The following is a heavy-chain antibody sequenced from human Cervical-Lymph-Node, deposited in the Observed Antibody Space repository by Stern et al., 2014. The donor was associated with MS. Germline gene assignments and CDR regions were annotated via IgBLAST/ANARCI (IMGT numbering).Heavy chain of an antibody. D-gene: IGHD6-19*01. V-gene: IGHV3-11*06. CDR3: ARGYSSGWYAGSDY. Sequence: VQLVESGGGLVKPGGSLRLSCAASGFSFSDYYMSWIRQAPGKGLEWVTYISGSTSYTKYADSVKGRFTISRDNTKNSLYLQMNSLSAEDKAVYYCARGYSSGWYAGSDYWGQGSLVTVSS. CDR2: ISGSTSYT. CDR1: GFSFSDYY. J-gene: IGHJ4*02.